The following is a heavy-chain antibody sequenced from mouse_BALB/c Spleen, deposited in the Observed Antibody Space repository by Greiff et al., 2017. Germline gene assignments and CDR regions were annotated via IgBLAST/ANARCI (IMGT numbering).Heavy chain of an antibody. CDR1: GYTFTSYV. V-gene: IGHV1-14*01. CDR2: INPYNDGT. D-gene: IGHD1-1*01. Sequence: EVQLQQSGPELVKPGASVKMSCKASGYTFTSYVMHWVKQKPGQGLEWIGYINPYNDGTKYNEKFKGKATLTSDKSSSTAYMELSSLTSEDSAVYYCARRGYYGSSYAGPMDYWGQGTSVTVSS. J-gene: IGHJ4*01. CDR3: ARRGYYGSSYAGPMDY.